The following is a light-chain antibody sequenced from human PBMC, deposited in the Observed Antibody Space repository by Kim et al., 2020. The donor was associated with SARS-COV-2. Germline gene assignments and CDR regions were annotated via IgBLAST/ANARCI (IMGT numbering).Light chain of an antibody. V-gene: IGKV1-39*01. CDR2: GAS. CDR1: QSISSY. Sequence: ASVRDRVTITCRASQSISSYVNWYQQKPGKAPNLLIYGASSLQTGVPSRFSGSGSGTDFTLTISSLQPEDVATYYCQQSYNTPHTFGQGTKVDIK. CDR3: QQSYNTPHT. J-gene: IGKJ2*01.